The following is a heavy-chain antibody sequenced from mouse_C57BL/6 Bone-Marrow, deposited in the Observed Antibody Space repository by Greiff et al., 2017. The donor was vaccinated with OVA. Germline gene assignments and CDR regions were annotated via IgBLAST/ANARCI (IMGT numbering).Heavy chain of an antibody. CDR3: AREDGNYDYAMDY. J-gene: IGHJ4*01. D-gene: IGHD2-1*01. CDR1: GFTFSSYT. CDR2: ISGGGGNT. Sequence: EVMLVESGGGLVKPGGSLKLSCAASGFTFSSYTMSWVRQTPEKRLEWVATISGGGGNTYYPDSVKGRFTISRDNAKNPLYLQMSSLRSEDTALYYCAREDGNYDYAMDYWGQGTSVTVSS. V-gene: IGHV5-9*01.